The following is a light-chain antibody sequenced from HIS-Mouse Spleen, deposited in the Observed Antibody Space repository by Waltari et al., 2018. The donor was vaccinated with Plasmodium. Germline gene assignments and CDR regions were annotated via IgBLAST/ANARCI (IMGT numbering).Light chain of an antibody. Sequence: DIQMTQSPSFLSASAGDRVTITCRASQSISSYLDWYQQKPGKAPKLLIYAASSLQSGVPSRFSGSGSGTDFTLTISSLQPEDFATYYCQQSYSTPPTFGGGTKVEIK. CDR2: AAS. CDR3: QQSYSTPPT. J-gene: IGKJ4*01. V-gene: IGKV1-39*01. CDR1: QSISSY.